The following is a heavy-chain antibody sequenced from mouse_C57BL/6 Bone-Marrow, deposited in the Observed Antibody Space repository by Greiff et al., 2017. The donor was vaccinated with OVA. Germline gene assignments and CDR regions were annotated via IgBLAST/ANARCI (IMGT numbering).Heavy chain of an antibody. V-gene: IGHV1-81*01. D-gene: IGHD1-1*01. CDR1: GYTFTSYG. CDR2: IYPRSGNT. Sequence: VKLMESGAELARPGASVKLSCKASGYTFTSYGISWVKQRTGQGLEWTGEIYPRSGNTYYNEKFKGKATLTADKSSSTAYMELRSLTSEDSAVYFCARLDYGSREDWYFDVWGTGTTVTVSS. CDR3: ARLDYGSREDWYFDV. J-gene: IGHJ1*03.